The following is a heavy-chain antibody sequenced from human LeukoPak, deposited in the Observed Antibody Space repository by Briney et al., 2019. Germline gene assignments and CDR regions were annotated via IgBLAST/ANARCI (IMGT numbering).Heavy chain of an antibody. CDR3: TGGALDY. Sequence: GGSLRLPCAASGFTFSSYWMTWVRQTPGKGLEWVANIRQDGNERYFCDSVKGRFTISRDNAKNLLFLQMDSLRAEDTAVYYCTGGALDYWGPGTLVTVSS. CDR1: GFTFSSYW. V-gene: IGHV3-7*04. CDR2: IRQDGNER. J-gene: IGHJ4*02.